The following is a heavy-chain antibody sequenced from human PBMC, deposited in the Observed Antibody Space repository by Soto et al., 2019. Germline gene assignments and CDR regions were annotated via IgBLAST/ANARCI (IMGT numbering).Heavy chain of an antibody. J-gene: IGHJ4*02. CDR3: ASLRYNWNFSPDY. CDR2: ISSSSSYT. D-gene: IGHD1-7*01. Sequence: GGSLRLSCAASGFTFSDYYMSWIRQAPGKGLEWVSYISSSSSYTNYADSVKGRFTISRDNAKNSLYLQMNSLRAEDTAVYYCASLRYNWNFSPDYWGQGTLVTVSS. V-gene: IGHV3-11*06. CDR1: GFTFSDYY.